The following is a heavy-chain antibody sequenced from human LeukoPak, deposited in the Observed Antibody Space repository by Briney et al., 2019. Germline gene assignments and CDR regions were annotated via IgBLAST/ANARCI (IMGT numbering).Heavy chain of an antibody. CDR2: IKQDGSEK. Sequence: PGGSLRLSCAASGFTFSSYWMSWVRQAPGKGLEWVANIKQDGSEKYYVDSVKGRFTISRDNAKNSLYLQMNSLRAEDTAVYCCARGLTRDYYYYMDVWGKGTTVTVSS. D-gene: IGHD2-21*01. J-gene: IGHJ6*03. CDR1: GFTFSSYW. V-gene: IGHV3-7*01. CDR3: ARGLTRDYYYYMDV.